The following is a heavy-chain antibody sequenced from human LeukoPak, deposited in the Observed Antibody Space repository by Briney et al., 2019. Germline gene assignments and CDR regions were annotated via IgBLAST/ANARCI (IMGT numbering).Heavy chain of an antibody. CDR1: GDSVSRSDSY. CDR2: IYYSGRT. Sequence: SETLSLTCSVSGDSVSRSDSYWDWIRQPPGKGLEWIGTIYYSGRTYYSPSLKSRVTMSVDPSNNQFSLTLRSVTAADTAVYDCARRRYYDGSGYLEWGQGTLLSVSS. D-gene: IGHD3-22*01. V-gene: IGHV4-39*01. J-gene: IGHJ1*01. CDR3: ARRRYYDGSGYLE.